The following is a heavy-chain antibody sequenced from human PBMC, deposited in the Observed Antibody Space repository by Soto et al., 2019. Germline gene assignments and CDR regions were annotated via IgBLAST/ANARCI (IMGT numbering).Heavy chain of an antibody. CDR3: AKMDNGNYRGLINY. Sequence: PGVSLRLSFAASGFPVSSYSMSWVRQAPGKGLEWVSSVTGSGGNTNYADSVRGRFSISRDNSKNALYLQMNSLRAEDTAVYYCAKMDNGNYRGLINYWGQGALVTVSS. V-gene: IGHV3-23*01. CDR2: VTGSGGNT. J-gene: IGHJ4*01. CDR1: GFPVSSYS. D-gene: IGHD4-4*01.